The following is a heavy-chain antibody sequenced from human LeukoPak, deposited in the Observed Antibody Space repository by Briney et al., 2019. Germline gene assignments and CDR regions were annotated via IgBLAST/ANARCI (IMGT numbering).Heavy chain of an antibody. CDR3: ARRLAYYYDSSGYSAVRYYFDY. D-gene: IGHD3-22*01. CDR1: GYSFTSYW. J-gene: IGHJ4*02. CDR2: IYPGDSDT. Sequence: GESLKISCKGSGYSFTSYWIGWVRQMSGKGLEWMGIIYPGDSDTRYSPSFQGQVTISADKSISTAYLQWSSLKASDTAMYYCARRLAYYYDSSGYSAVRYYFDYWGQGALVTVSS. V-gene: IGHV5-51*01.